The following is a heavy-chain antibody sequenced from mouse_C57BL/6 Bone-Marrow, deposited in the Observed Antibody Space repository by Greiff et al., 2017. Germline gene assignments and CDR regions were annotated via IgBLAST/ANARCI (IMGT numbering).Heavy chain of an antibody. CDR2: IYPGSGST. CDR1: GYTFTSYW. D-gene: IGHD1-1*01. V-gene: IGHV1-55*01. Sequence: EPGAELVKPGASVKMSCKASGYTFTSYWITWVKQRPGQGLEWIGDIYPGSGSTNYNEKFKSKATLTVDTSSSTASMQHGSLTSEDVAVYYWAREGNTVYFDYWGQGTTRTVSS. CDR3: AREGNTVYFDY. J-gene: IGHJ2*01.